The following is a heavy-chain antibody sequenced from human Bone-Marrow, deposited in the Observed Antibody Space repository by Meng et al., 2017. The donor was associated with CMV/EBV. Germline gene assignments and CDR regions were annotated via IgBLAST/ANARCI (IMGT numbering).Heavy chain of an antibody. V-gene: IGHV3-11*04. CDR1: GFSFSDYY. CDR2: ITTGDTSM. CDR3: AKDRGGSGWYVDAFAI. D-gene: IGHD6-19*01. Sequence: GESLKISCAASGFSFSDYYMSWIRQAPGKGPEWVAHITTGDTSMYYADSVKGRFTISRDNSKNTLYLQMNSLRAEDTAVYYCAKDRGGSGWYVDAFAIWGQGQMVHVSS. J-gene: IGHJ3*02.